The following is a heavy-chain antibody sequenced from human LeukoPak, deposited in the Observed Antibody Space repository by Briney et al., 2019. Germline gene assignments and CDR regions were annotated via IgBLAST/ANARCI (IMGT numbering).Heavy chain of an antibody. CDR2: IYYSGST. CDR3: ARVYGSGSYYFDY. D-gene: IGHD3-10*01. V-gene: IGHV4-39*01. CDR1: GGSISSSSYY. Sequence: PPETLSLTCTVSGGSISSSSYYWGWIRQPPGKGLEWIGSIYYSGSTYYNPSLKSRVTISVDTSKNQFSLKLSSVTAADTAVYYCARVYGSGSYYFDYWGQGTLVTVSS. J-gene: IGHJ4*02.